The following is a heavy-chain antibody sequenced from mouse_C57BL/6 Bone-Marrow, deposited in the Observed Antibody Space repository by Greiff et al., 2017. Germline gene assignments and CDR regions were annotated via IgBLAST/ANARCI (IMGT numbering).Heavy chain of an antibody. V-gene: IGHV1-61*01. CDR2: IYPSDSET. CDR1: GYTFTSYW. CDR3: AREGYYGKDY. D-gene: IGHD2-1*01. Sequence: QVQLQQPGAELVRPGSSVKLSCKASGYTFTSYWMDWVKQRPGQGLEWIGNIYPSDSETHYNQKFKDKGTLTVDKSSSTAYMQLSSLTSEDSAVYYCAREGYYGKDYWGQGTTLTVSS. J-gene: IGHJ2*01.